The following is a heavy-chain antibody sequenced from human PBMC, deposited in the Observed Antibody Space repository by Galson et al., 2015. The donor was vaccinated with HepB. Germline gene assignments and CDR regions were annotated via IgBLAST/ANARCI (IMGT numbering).Heavy chain of an antibody. J-gene: IGHJ4*02. V-gene: IGHV3-30*04. CDR3: AREGYSSSWSFDY. CDR1: GFTFSSYA. D-gene: IGHD6-13*01. CDR2: ISYDGSNK. Sequence: SLRLSCAASGFTFSSYAMHWVRQAPGKGLEWVAVISYDGSNKYYADSVKGRFTISRDNSKNTLYLQMNSLRAEDTAVYYCAREGYSSSWSFDYWGQGTLVTVSS.